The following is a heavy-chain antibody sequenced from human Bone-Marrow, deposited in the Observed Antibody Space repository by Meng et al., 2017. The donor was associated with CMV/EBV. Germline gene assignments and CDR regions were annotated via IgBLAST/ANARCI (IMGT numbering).Heavy chain of an antibody. Sequence: VQSGAEVMKAGAAMKCSCKASGYTFTSYDINSVRQAAGQGLEWMGWMNPNSGNTDYAQKLQGRVTMTRNISKSTAYMDLSSLRSEDTAVYYCATGVADFEYWGQGTLVTVSS. CDR2: MNPNSGNT. V-gene: IGHV1-8*01. CDR1: GYTFTSYD. J-gene: IGHJ4*02. CDR3: ATGVADFEY. D-gene: IGHD6-19*01.